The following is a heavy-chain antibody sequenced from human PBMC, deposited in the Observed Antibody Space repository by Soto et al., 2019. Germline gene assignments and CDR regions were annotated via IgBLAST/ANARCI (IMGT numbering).Heavy chain of an antibody. V-gene: IGHV3-53*04. CDR1: GFTVSSNY. J-gene: IGHJ4*02. D-gene: IGHD3-10*01. CDR3: ARGLWFGELHFDY. Sequence: EVQLVESGGGLVQPGGSLRLSCAASGFTVSSNYMSWVRQAPGKGLEWVSVIYSGGSTYYADSVKGRFTISRHNSKNTRYLQMNSLRAEDTAVYYCARGLWFGELHFDYWGQGTLVTVSS. CDR2: IYSGGST.